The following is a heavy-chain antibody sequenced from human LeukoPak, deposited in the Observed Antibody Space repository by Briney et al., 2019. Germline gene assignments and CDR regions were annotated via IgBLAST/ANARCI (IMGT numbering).Heavy chain of an antibody. J-gene: IGHJ6*03. CDR3: AKRGGTTVTTSNFHMDV. Sequence: GGSLRLSCAASGFTFSSYAMSWLRQAPGKGLEWVSAISGSGGSTYYADSVKGRFTISRDNSKNTLYLQMNSLRAEDTAVYYCAKRGGTTVTTSNFHMDVWGKGTTVTVSS. V-gene: IGHV3-23*01. D-gene: IGHD4-17*01. CDR2: ISGSGGST. CDR1: GFTFSSYA.